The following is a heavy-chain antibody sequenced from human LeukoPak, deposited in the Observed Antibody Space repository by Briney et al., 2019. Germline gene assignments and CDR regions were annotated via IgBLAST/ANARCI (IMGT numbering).Heavy chain of an antibody. D-gene: IGHD1-26*01. CDR1: GFTFSSYA. J-gene: IGHJ3*02. V-gene: IGHV3-23*01. CDR3: AKLLRVGGTNEAFDI. CDR2: ISATGGST. Sequence: GGSLRLSYAASGFTFSSYAMTWVRQAPGKGLEWVSTISATGGSTYYADSVQGRFTISRDNSKNTLYLQMNSLRPEDTAVYYCAKLLRVGGTNEAFDIWGQGTMITVSS.